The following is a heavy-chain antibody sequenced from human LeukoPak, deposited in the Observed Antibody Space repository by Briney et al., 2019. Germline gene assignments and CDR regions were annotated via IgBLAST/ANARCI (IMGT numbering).Heavy chain of an antibody. Sequence: ASVKVSCKASGYTFIDYYMHWVRQAPGQGLEWIGWISPNSGGTKYAQKFQGRVTMTRDTSISTVYMELSGLRSDDTAVYYCAREERSGSSTYWGQGTLVTVSS. V-gene: IGHV1-2*02. J-gene: IGHJ4*02. CDR1: GYTFIDYY. CDR2: ISPNSGGT. D-gene: IGHD1-26*01. CDR3: AREERSGSSTY.